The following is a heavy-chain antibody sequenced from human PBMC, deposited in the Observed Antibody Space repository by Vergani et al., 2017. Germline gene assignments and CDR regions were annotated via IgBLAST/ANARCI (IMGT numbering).Heavy chain of an antibody. J-gene: IGHJ4*02. D-gene: IGHD6-6*01. CDR2: IYYSGST. CDR1: GGSISSSSYY. Sequence: QLQLPESGPGLVKPSETLSLTCTVSGGSISSSSYYWSWIRQPPGKGLEWIGYIYYSGSTNYNPSLKSRVTISVDTSKNQFSLKLSSVTAADTAVYYCARGLVAARPDRYFDYWGQGTLVTVSS. V-gene: IGHV4-61*01. CDR3: ARGLVAARPDRYFDY.